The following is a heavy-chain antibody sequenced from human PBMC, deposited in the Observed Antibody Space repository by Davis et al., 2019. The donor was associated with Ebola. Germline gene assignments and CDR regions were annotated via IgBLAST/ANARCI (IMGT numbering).Heavy chain of an antibody. J-gene: IGHJ4*02. D-gene: IGHD6-19*01. CDR1: GGSFSGYY. Sequence: SETLSLTCAVYGGSFSGYYWSWIRQPPEKGLEWIGYIYYSGSTYYNPSLKSRVTISVDTSKNQFSLKLSSVTAADTAVYYCARVWSSGWNNWGQGTLVTVSS. V-gene: IGHV4-59*08. CDR3: ARVWSSGWNN. CDR2: IYYSGST.